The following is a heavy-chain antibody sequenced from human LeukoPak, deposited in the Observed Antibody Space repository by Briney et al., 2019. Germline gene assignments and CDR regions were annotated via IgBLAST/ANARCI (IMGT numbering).Heavy chain of an antibody. V-gene: IGHV3-21*01. Sequence: GGSLRLSCAASGFTFSSYSMNWVRQAPGKGLEWVSSIRSSSSYIYYADSVKGRFTISRDNAKNSLYLQMNSLRAEDTAVYYCARGLYDFWSGYQYYFDYWGQGTLVTVSS. J-gene: IGHJ4*02. CDR3: ARGLYDFWSGYQYYFDY. CDR1: GFTFSSYS. CDR2: IRSSSSYI. D-gene: IGHD3-3*01.